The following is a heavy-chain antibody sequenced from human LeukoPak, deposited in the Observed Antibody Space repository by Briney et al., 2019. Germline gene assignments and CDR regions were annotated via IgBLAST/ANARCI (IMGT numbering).Heavy chain of an antibody. CDR2: INPSGCST. D-gene: IGHD3-9*01. J-gene: IGHJ4*02. V-gene: IGHV1-46*01. CDR3: ARSRSLRYFDWLLSY. CDR1: GCSFTRYY. Sequence: ASVTVSFKATGCSFTRYYMDWVRQAPGQGREWMGIINPSGCSTSYAQKFQGRVTMTRDTSTSTVYMELSSLRSEDTAVYYCARSRSLRYFDWLLSYGGQGTLVTVS.